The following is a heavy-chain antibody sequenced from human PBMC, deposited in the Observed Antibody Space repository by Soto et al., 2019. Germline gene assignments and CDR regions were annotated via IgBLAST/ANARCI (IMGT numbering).Heavy chain of an antibody. V-gene: IGHV4-30-4*01. CDR1: GGSISSGDYY. CDR3: ARAQYCGGDCYPTYYYYYGMDV. Sequence: SETLSLTCTVSGGSISSGDYYWSWIRQPPGKGLEWIGYIYYSGSTYYNPSLKSRVTISVDTSKNQFSLKLSSVTAADTAVYYCARAQYCGGDCYPTYYYYYGMDVWGQGTTVTVSS. J-gene: IGHJ6*02. CDR2: IYYSGST. D-gene: IGHD2-21*02.